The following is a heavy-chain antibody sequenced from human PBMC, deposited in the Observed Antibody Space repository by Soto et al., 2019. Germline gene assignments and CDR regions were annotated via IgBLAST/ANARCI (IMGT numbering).Heavy chain of an antibody. J-gene: IGHJ4*02. D-gene: IGHD2-8*01. CDR1: GYTFTAYW. Sequence: GESLKISCRSFGYTFTAYWIAWVRQMPWKGLEWMGIIFPADSEIRYSPSFRGHVTISADKSISTAYLQWSSLEASDTAMYYCARPLYPGYCTDGVCYSYDYWGQGTPVTVS. CDR2: IFPADSEI. CDR3: ARPLYPGYCTDGVCYSYDY. V-gene: IGHV5-51*01.